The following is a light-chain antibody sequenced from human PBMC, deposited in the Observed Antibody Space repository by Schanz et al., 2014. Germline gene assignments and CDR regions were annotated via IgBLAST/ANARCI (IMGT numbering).Light chain of an antibody. CDR1: SSDVGGDNF. CDR2: EID. V-gene: IGLV2-8*01. J-gene: IGLJ3*02. CDR3: SSYTSTSTWV. Sequence: QSALTQPPSASGSPGQSVTISCTGTSSDVGGDNFVSWYQQHPGKAPKLMIYEIDKRPSGVPDRFSGSKSGNTASLTVSGLQAEDEADYYCSSYTSTSTWVFGGGTKLT.